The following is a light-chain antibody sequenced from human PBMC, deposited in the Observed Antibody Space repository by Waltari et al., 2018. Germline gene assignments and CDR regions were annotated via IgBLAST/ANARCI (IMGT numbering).Light chain of an antibody. J-gene: IGKJ1*01. CDR3: QQYNNWPPWT. V-gene: IGKV3-15*01. CDR2: GAS. CDR1: QSVRSN. Sequence: EIVMTQSPATLSASPGERATLSCRASQSVRSNLAWYQQKPGQAPRRLIYGASTRATGIPSRFSGSGSGTEFTLTISGLQSEDFAVYYCQQYNNWPPWTFGQGTKVEMK.